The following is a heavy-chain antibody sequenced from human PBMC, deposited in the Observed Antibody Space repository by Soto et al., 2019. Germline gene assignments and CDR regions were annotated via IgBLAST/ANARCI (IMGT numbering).Heavy chain of an antibody. CDR1: GFTFSSYS. V-gene: IGHV3-48*02. CDR2: ISSSSSTI. CDR3: ARAPRRDLDAFDI. J-gene: IGHJ3*02. Sequence: TGGSLRLSCASSGFTFSSYSMNWVRQAPGKGLEWVSYISSSSSTIYYADSVKGRFTISRDNAKNSLYLQMNSLRDEDTAVYYCARAPRRDLDAFDIWGQGTMVTVSS.